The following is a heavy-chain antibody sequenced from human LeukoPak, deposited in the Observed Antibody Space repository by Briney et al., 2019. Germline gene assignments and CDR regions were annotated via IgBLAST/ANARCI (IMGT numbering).Heavy chain of an antibody. CDR2: INPNSGGT. CDR3: ASPLSYYDSSGYDY. Sequence: ASVKVSCKASGYTFTGYYMHWVRQAPGQGREGMGWINPNSGGTNYAQKFQGRVTMTRDTSISTAYMELSRLRSDDTAVYYCASPLSYYDSSGYDYWGQGTLVTVSS. D-gene: IGHD3-22*01. CDR1: GYTFTGYY. V-gene: IGHV1-2*02. J-gene: IGHJ4*02.